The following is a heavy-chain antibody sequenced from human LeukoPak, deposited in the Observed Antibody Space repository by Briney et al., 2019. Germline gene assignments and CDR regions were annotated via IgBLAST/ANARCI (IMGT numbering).Heavy chain of an antibody. V-gene: IGHV3-66*01. CDR2: IYSGGST. CDR1: GFTVSSHY. CDR3: AREAVTGLDAFDI. J-gene: IGHJ3*02. Sequence: PGGSLRLSCAASGFTVSSHYMTWVRQAPGKGLEWVSVIYSGGSTYYADCVKGRFTISRDNSKNTLYLQMNSLRAEDTAVYYCAREAVTGLDAFDIWGQGTMVTVSS. D-gene: IGHD1-1*01.